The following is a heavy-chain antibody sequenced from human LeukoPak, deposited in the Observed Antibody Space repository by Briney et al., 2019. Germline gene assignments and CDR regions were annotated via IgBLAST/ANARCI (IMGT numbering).Heavy chain of an antibody. J-gene: IGHJ4*02. CDR3: AKGMTAVTSSPFDY. Sequence: PGGSLRLSCAASGFTFDDYAMHWVRQAPGKGLEWVSGISWNSGSIGYADSVKGRFTISRDNAKNSLYLQMNSLRVEDMALYYCAKGMTAVTSSPFDYWGQGTLVTVSS. D-gene: IGHD4-11*01. CDR1: GFTFDDYA. CDR2: ISWNSGSI. V-gene: IGHV3-9*03.